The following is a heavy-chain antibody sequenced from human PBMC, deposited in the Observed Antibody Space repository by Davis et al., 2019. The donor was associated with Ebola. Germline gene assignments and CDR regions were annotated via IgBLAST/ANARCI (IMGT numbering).Heavy chain of an antibody. J-gene: IGHJ3*02. CDR2: VRSHGSDD. Sequence: GESLKISCAASGFTLNIFDMHWVRQAPGRGLEWVAFVRSHGSDDHYADSVKGRFTTFRDNPKNTLYLQMNSLRADDTAVYYCAKDHPWAITMIVVATTDAFDIWGQGTMVTVSS. CDR3: AKDHPWAITMIVVATTDAFDI. CDR1: GFTLNIFD. V-gene: IGHV3-30*02. D-gene: IGHD3-22*01.